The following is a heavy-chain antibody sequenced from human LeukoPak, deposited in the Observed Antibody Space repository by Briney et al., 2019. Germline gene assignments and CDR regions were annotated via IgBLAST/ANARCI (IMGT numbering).Heavy chain of an antibody. CDR2: VRTKTNNYAT. Sequence: GGSLRLSCTASGFNFSGSAMNWVRQASGKGLEWAGRVRTKTNNYATAYPASVKGRFTISRDDSKSTAYLQVNSLKTEDTAVYYCTRVYDYVWGRLDIWGQGTTVIVSS. V-gene: IGHV3-73*01. CDR3: TRVYDYVWGRLDI. CDR1: GFNFSGSA. J-gene: IGHJ3*02. D-gene: IGHD3-16*01.